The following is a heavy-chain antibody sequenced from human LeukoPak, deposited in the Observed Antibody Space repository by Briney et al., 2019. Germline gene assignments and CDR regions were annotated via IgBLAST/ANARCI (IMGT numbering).Heavy chain of an antibody. CDR3: ARGVITFGISFDY. Sequence: GGSLRLSCAASGFTFSSYAMHWVRQAPGKGLEYVSAISSNGGSTYYANSVKGRFTISGDNSKNTLYLQMGSLRAEDMAVYYCARGVITFGISFDYWGQGTLVTVSS. J-gene: IGHJ4*02. V-gene: IGHV3-64*01. D-gene: IGHD3-16*01. CDR2: ISSNGGST. CDR1: GFTFSSYA.